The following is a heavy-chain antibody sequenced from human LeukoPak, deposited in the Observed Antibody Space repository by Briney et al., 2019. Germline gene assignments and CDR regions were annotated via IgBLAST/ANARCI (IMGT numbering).Heavy chain of an antibody. J-gene: IGHJ6*03. CDR1: GFTFSSYS. CDR3: ARDFNPLSVATVTNGDYYYYYYMDV. CDR2: ISSSSSYI. Sequence: GGSLRLSCAASGFTFSSYSMNWVRQAPGKGLEWVSSISSSSSYIYYADSVKGRFTISRDNSKNTLYLQMNSLRAEDTAVYYCARDFNPLSVATVTNGDYYYYYYMDVWGKGTTVTVSS. D-gene: IGHD4-17*01. V-gene: IGHV3-21*01.